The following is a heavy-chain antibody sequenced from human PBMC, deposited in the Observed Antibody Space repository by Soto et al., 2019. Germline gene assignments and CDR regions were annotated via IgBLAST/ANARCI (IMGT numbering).Heavy chain of an antibody. CDR2: MNPNSGNT. Sequence: ASVKVSCKASGYTFTSYDINWVRQATGQGLEWMGWMNPNSGNTDYAQKLQGRVTMTTNTSTSTAYMELSSLRSDDTAVYYCARDEAVAGITNLDYWGQGTLVTVSS. CDR3: ARDEAVAGITNLDY. J-gene: IGHJ4*02. D-gene: IGHD6-19*01. V-gene: IGHV1-8*01. CDR1: GYTFTSYD.